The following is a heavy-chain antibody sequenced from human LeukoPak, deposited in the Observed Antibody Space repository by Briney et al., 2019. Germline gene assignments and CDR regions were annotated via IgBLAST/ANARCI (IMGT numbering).Heavy chain of an antibody. V-gene: IGHV4-38-2*01. CDR2: IYHSGST. J-gene: IGHJ4*02. CDR1: GYSISSGYY. CDR3: ARRGGSGSYYPFDY. Sequence: PSETLSLTCAVSGYSISSGYYWGWIRQPPGKGLEWIGSIYHSGSTYYNPSLKSRVTISVDTSKNQLFLKLSSVTAADTAVYYCARRGGSGSYYPFDYWGQGTLVTVSS. D-gene: IGHD3-10*01.